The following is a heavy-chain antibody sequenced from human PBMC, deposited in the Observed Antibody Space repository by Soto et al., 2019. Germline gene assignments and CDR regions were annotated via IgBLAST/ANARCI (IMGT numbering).Heavy chain of an antibody. J-gene: IGHJ4*02. CDR1: GGTFSSYA. CDR2: IIPIFGTA. CDR3: ARDNTVAGTPYYFDY. V-gene: IGHV1-69*06. D-gene: IGHD6-19*01. Sequence: GASVKVSCKASGGTFSSYAISWVRQAPGQGLEWMGGIIPIFGTANYAQKFQGRATITADKSTSTAYMELSSLRSEDTAVYYCARDNTVAGTPYYFDYWGQGTLVTVSS.